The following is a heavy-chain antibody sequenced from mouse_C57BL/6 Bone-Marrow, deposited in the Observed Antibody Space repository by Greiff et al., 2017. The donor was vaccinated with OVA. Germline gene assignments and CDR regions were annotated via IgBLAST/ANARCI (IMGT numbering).Heavy chain of an antibody. CDR2: IYPGSGNT. CDR3: ARSYYSNYDY. Sequence: QVQLQQSGAELVRPGASVKLSCKASGYTFTDYYINWVKQRPGQGLEWIARIYPGSGNTYYNEKFKGKATLTAEKSSSTAYMQLSSLTSEDSAVYVCARSYYSNYDYWGQGTTLTVSS. V-gene: IGHV1-76*01. J-gene: IGHJ2*01. D-gene: IGHD2-5*01. CDR1: GYTFTDYY.